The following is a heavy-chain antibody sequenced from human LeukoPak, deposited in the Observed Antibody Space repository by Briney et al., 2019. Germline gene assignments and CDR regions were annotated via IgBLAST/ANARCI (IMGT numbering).Heavy chain of an antibody. V-gene: IGHV4-34*01. CDR3: ARGPYNSGSYYSPHYYYYYGMDV. Sequence: SETLSLTCAVYGGSFSGYYWSWIRQPPGKGLKWIGEINHSGSTNYNPSLKSRVTISVDTSKNQFSLKLSSVTAADTAVYYCARGPYNSGSYYSPHYYYYYGMDVWGQGTTVTVSS. J-gene: IGHJ6*02. D-gene: IGHD3-10*01. CDR1: GGSFSGYY. CDR2: INHSGST.